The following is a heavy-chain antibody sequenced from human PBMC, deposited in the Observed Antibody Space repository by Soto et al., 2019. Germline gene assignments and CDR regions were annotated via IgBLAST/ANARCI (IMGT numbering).Heavy chain of an antibody. CDR2: ISSTTHYI. CDR3: ARESEDLTSNFDY. Sequence: EVQLVESGGGLVKPGGSLRLSCAASGFTFTRYSMNWVRQAPGKGLEWVSSISSTTHYIYYADSMRGRFTISRDNAKNAVYLEMNSLRAEDTAVYYCARESEDLTSNFDYWSQGTLVTVSS. CDR1: GFTFTRYS. V-gene: IGHV3-21*06. J-gene: IGHJ4*02.